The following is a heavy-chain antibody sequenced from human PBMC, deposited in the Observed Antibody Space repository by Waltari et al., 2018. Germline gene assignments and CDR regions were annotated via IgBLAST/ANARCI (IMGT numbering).Heavy chain of an antibody. CDR2: ISYDGSNK. V-gene: IGHV3-30-3*01. Sequence: QVQLVESGGGVVQPGRSLRLSCAASGLTFSSYAMHWVRQAPGRGRGWVAVISYDGSNKYYADSVKGRFTISRDNSKNTLYLQMNSLRAEDTAVYYCARVHIAAGRPSSHWYFDLWGRGTLVTVSS. D-gene: IGHD6-25*01. J-gene: IGHJ2*01. CDR1: GLTFSSYA. CDR3: ARVHIAAGRPSSHWYFDL.